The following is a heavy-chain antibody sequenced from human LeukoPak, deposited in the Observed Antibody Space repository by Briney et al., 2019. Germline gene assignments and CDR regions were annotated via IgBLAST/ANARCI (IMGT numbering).Heavy chain of an antibody. CDR2: IYYSGST. Sequence: SETLSLTCTVSGGSISSYYWSWIRQPPGKGLEWIGYIYYSGSTNYNPSLKNRVTISVDTSKNQFSLKLTSVTAADTAVYYCARGYYYQNYYFDYWGQGTLLTVSS. V-gene: IGHV4-59*01. CDR3: ARGYYYQNYYFDY. D-gene: IGHD5-12*01. CDR1: GGSISSYY. J-gene: IGHJ4*02.